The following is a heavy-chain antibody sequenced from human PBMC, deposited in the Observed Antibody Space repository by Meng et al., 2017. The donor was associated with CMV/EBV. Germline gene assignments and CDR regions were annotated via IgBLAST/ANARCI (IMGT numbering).Heavy chain of an antibody. CDR1: GYSFSDYY. CDR2: INPNSGGT. Sequence: ASVKVSCKASGYSFSDYYMHWVRQAPGQGLEWMGWINPNSGGTNYAQKFQGRVTMTRDTSIGTAYMELSRLSSDDTAVYYCARNWRDGHTLDPFNIWGQGTMVTVSS. D-gene: IGHD5-24*01. CDR3: ARNWRDGHTLDPFNI. V-gene: IGHV1-2*02. J-gene: IGHJ3*02.